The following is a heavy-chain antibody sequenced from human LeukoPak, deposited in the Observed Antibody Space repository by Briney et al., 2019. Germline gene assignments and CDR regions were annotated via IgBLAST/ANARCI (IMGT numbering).Heavy chain of an antibody. D-gene: IGHD2-2*01. Sequence: GGSLRLSCAASGFTFSSYSMNWVRQTPGKGLEWVSSISSSSSYIYYADSVKGRFTISRDNAKNSLYLQMNSLRAEDTAVYYCAREGEIVVVPAANWFDPWGQGTLVTVSS. J-gene: IGHJ5*02. CDR1: GFTFSSYS. V-gene: IGHV3-21*01. CDR3: AREGEIVVVPAANWFDP. CDR2: ISSSSSYI.